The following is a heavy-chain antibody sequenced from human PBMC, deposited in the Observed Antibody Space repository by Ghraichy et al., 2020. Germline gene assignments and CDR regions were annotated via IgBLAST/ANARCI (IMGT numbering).Heavy chain of an antibody. V-gene: IGHV4-34*01. Sequence: SETLSLTCAVYGGSFSGYYWSWIRQPPGKGLEWIGEINHSGSTNYNPSLKSRVTISVDTSKNQFSLKLSSVTAADTAVYYCARGIVVVPAAYNWFDPWGQGTLVTVSS. CDR3: ARGIVVVPAAYNWFDP. CDR2: INHSGST. CDR1: GGSFSGYY. J-gene: IGHJ5*02. D-gene: IGHD2-2*01.